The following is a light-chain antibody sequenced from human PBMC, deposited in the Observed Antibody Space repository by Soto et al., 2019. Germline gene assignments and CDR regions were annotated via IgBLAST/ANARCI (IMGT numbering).Light chain of an antibody. CDR1: QSVSIW. V-gene: IGKV1-5*03. J-gene: IGKJ1*01. Sequence: DVQMPQSPSTLSASVGDRVTITCRASQSVSIWLAWYQQKPGKAPNLLIYKASSLQSGVPSRFSGSGSGAEFPLPIRRLQPDDFATYYCQQYNSYLWTFGQGTKVDIK. CDR2: KAS. CDR3: QQYNSYLWT.